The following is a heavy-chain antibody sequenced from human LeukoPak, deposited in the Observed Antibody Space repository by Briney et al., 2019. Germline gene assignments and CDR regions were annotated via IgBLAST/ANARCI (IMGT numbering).Heavy chain of an antibody. D-gene: IGHD4-17*01. V-gene: IGHV3-48*03. CDR3: ARSLGTTVTTAPGY. Sequence: GGPLRLSCAASGFTLSSYEMNWVRQAPGKGLECISYISSSGSTIYYADSVKGRFTISRDNAQNSLYLQMNSLRAEDTALYYCARSLGTTVTTAPGYWGQGTLVTVSS. CDR1: GFTLSSYE. CDR2: ISSSGSTI. J-gene: IGHJ4*02.